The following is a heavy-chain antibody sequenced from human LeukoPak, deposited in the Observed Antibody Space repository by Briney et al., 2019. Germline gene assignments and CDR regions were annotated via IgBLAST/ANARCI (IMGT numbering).Heavy chain of an antibody. CDR2: VRDNGEN. J-gene: IGHJ3*02. Sequence: PSETLSLTCTVSGGSINAYHWSWIRQPPGKGLEWIAYVRDNGENNYNPSLKSRVAISVDTANNQISLRLNFVTAADTAIYYCARQPANTAAFDIWGLGTMVTVSS. CDR3: ARQPANTAAFDI. D-gene: IGHD5-18*01. CDR1: GGSINAYH. V-gene: IGHV4-59*08.